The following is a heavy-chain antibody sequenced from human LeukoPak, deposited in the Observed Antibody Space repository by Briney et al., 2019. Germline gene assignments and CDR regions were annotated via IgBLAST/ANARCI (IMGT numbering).Heavy chain of an antibody. Sequence: GGSLRLSCAASGFTFSSYWMSSVRQAPGKGLEWAANIKEDGTHKYYVGSVRGRFTISRGNAKNSLYLQMNSLRAEDTAIYYCAREARGTRAAFDVWGQGTMVTVFS. D-gene: IGHD2-8*01. CDR3: AREARGTRAAFDV. V-gene: IGHV3-7*01. CDR1: GFTFSSYW. J-gene: IGHJ3*01. CDR2: IKEDGTHK.